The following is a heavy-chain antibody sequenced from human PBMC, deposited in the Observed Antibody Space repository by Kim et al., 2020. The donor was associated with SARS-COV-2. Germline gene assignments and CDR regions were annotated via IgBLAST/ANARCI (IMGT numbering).Heavy chain of an antibody. CDR2: INSDGSST. CDR1: GFTFSSYW. D-gene: IGHD3-22*01. V-gene: IGHV3-74*01. J-gene: IGHJ4*02. Sequence: GGSLRLSCAASGFTFSSYWMHWVRQAPGKGLVWVSRINSDGSSTSYADSVKGRFTISRDNAKNTLYLQMNSLRAEDTAVYYCARARTYYYDSSGYYYLYYFDYWGQGTLVTVSS. CDR3: ARARTYYYDSSGYYYLYYFDY.